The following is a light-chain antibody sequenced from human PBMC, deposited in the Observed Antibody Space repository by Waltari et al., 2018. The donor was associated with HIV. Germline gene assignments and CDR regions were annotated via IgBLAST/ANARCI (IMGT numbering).Light chain of an antibody. Sequence: QSALTQPPSAAGSPGQAVTISCTGTSSDVGGYKYGSWYQQHPGKAPKLMIYEVSKRPSGVPDRFSGSKSGNTASLTVSGLQAEDEADYYCSSCAGSNNGVFGGGTKLTVL. CDR2: EVS. J-gene: IGLJ3*02. V-gene: IGLV2-8*01. CDR1: SSDVGGYKY. CDR3: SSCAGSNNGV.